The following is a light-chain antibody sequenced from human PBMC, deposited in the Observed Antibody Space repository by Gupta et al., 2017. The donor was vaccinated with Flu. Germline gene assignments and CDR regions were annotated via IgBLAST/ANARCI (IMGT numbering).Light chain of an antibody. CDR3: QVWDGRSDHWV. CDR1: NIGDKN. J-gene: IGLJ3*02. CDR2: DDS. Sequence: YLLTQSPSVSVAPGQTAQITCVGNNIGDKNVHWYQQRPGQAPVLVIHDDSDRPSGIPERFSGSNSVSTATLTINRVEAGDEADFYCQVWDGRSDHWVFGGGTKLTVL. V-gene: IGLV3-21*02.